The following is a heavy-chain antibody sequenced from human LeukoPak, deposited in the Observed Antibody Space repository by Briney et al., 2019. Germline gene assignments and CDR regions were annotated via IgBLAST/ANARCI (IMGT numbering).Heavy chain of an antibody. CDR2: VSKSDGTT. J-gene: IGHJ6*02. CDR1: GFTFTTYA. V-gene: IGHV3-23*01. Sequence: GGSLRLSWAASGFTFTTYAMSWVRQAPGKGLEWVSSVSKSDGTTYYADSVKGRLTISRDNSKNTLHLQMNGLRAEDTAVYYCARGSYGMDVWGQGTTVTVSS. CDR3: ARGSYGMDV.